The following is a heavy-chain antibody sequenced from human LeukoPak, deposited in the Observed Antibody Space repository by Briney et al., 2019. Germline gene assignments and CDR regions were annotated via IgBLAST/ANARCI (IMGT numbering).Heavy chain of an antibody. D-gene: IGHD3-10*01. CDR2: IYTSASA. J-gene: IGHJ4*02. CDR1: GGSISSYY. Sequence: PSETLSLTCTVSGGSISSYYWSWIRQPAGKGLEWIGRIYTSASANYNPSLKSRVTMSVDTSKNQFSLKLSSVTAADTAVYYCARVMRGSGSYYYFDYWGQGTLVTVSS. CDR3: ARVMRGSGSYYYFDY. V-gene: IGHV4-4*07.